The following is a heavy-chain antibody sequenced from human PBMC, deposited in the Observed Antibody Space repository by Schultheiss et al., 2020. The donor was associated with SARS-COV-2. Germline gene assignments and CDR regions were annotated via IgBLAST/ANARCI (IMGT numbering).Heavy chain of an antibody. V-gene: IGHV4-59*01. CDR3: ARDPRGWLESPYWYFDL. J-gene: IGHJ2*01. D-gene: IGHD6-19*01. Sequence: SETLSLTCAVYGGSFSGYYWSWIRQPPGKGLEWIGYIYYSGSTNYNPSLKSRVTISVDTSKNQFSLKLSSVTAADTAVYYCARDPRGWLESPYWYFDLWGRGTLVTVSS. CDR2: IYYSGST. CDR1: GGSFSGYY.